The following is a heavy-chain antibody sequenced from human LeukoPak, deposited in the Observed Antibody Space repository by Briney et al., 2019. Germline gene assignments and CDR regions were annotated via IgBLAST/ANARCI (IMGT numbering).Heavy chain of an antibody. V-gene: IGHV4-59*01. CDR2: ISDSGST. J-gene: IGHJ6*02. CDR3: ARAIRGVAAAGTLVRVMDV. Sequence: SETLSLTCAVYGGSFSGYFWSWIRQPPGKGLEWIGYISDSGSTNYNPSLRSRVTISVDTSKNQFSLKLSSVTAADTAVYYCARAIRGVAAAGTLVRVMDVWGQGTTVTVSS. D-gene: IGHD6-13*01. CDR1: GGSFSGYF.